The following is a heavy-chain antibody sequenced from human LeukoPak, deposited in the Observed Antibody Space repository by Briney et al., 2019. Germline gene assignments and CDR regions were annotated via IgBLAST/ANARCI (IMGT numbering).Heavy chain of an antibody. CDR1: GFTFSSYS. J-gene: IGHJ4*02. CDR3: ARDGSWSKWPF. V-gene: IGHV3-21*01. CDR2: ISSSSSYI. Sequence: GGSLRLPCAASGFTFSSYSMNWVRQAPGKGLEWVSSISSSSSYIYYADSVKGRFTISRDNAKNSLYLQMNSLRAEDTAVYYCARDGSWSKWPFWGQGTLVTVSS. D-gene: IGHD6-13*01.